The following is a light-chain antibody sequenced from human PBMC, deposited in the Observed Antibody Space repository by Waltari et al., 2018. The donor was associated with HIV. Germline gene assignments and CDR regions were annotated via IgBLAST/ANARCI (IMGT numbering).Light chain of an antibody. CDR2: EVT. J-gene: IGLJ2*01. V-gene: IGLV2-8*01. Sequence: QSALTQPPSASGSPGQSVTISCTGPSSDVGGYNFVSWYQQQPGKAPKLMIFEVTKRPSGVPARFSGSKSGNTASLTVSGLQADDEADYYCSSYAGSNNLVFGGGTKLTVL. CDR1: SSDVGGYNF. CDR3: SSYAGSNNLV.